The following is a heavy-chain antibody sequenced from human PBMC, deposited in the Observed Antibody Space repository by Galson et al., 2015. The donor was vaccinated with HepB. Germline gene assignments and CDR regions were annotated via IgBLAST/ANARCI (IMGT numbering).Heavy chain of an antibody. CDR3: AREYYYGSGRPGIWFDP. CDR1: GYTFTSYA. D-gene: IGHD3-10*01. V-gene: IGHV7-4-1*02. CDR2: INTNTGNP. J-gene: IGHJ5*02. Sequence: SVKVSCKASGYTFTSYAMNWVRQAPGQGLEWMGWINTNTGNPTYAQGFTGRFVFSLDTSVSTAYLQISSLKAEDTAVYYCAREYYYGSGRPGIWFDPWGQGTLVTVSS.